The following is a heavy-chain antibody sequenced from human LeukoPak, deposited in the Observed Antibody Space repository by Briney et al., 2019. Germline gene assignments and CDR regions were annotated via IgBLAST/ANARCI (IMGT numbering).Heavy chain of an antibody. J-gene: IGHJ4*02. CDR2: INYSGNT. V-gene: IGHV4-34*01. CDR3: ARRRTAYCRGGNCYSDKYFDY. CDR1: GGSLSGYY. D-gene: IGHD2-15*01. Sequence: PSETPSLTCAVYGGSLSGYYWTWIRQPPGMGLEWIGEINYSGNTNYNRSLKSRVTISADTSKNQFSLRLSSVTAADTAVYYCARRRTAYCRGGNCYSDKYFDYWGQGTQVTVSS.